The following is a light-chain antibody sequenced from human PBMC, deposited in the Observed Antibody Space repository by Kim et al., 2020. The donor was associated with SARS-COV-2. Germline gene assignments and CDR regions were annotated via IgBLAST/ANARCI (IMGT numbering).Light chain of an antibody. CDR3: PECSVGPPRT. CDR2: DAS. CDR1: QSVSSN. J-gene: IGKJ1*01. V-gene: IGKV3D-15*01. Sequence: EIAMTQSPATLSVSPGERATLSCRASQSVSSNLAWYQQKPGQVPRLLIYDASIRATGIPARFSGSGSGTEFTLTISSLESEDFATYYCPECSVGPPRTFGHRATVDI.